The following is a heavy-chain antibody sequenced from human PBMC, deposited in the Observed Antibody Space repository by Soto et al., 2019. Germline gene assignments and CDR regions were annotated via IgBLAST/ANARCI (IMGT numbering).Heavy chain of an antibody. J-gene: IGHJ4*02. CDR3: ARVPDY. V-gene: IGHV4-30-2*01. Sequence: SGTVWLSVAVCESSVIGGRCFWSWIRQPPGKGLEWIGYIYHSGSTYYNPSLKSRVTISVDRSKNQFSLKLSPVTAADTAVYYCARVPDYWGQGTLVTVSS. CDR1: ESSVIGGRCF. CDR2: IYHSGST.